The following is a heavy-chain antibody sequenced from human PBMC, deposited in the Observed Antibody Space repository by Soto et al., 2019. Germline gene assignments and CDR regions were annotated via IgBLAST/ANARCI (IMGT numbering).Heavy chain of an antibody. V-gene: IGHV4-59*01. CDR3: ARDRAHYLDG. Sequence: SETLSLTCTVSGGSISSYYWSWIRQPPGKGLEWIGYIYYSGSTNYNPSLKSRIITSVDASKNQFSLKLSSVTAADTAVYYCARDRAHYLDGWGQGTLVTVSS. J-gene: IGHJ4*02. CDR2: IYYSGST. CDR1: GGSISSYY.